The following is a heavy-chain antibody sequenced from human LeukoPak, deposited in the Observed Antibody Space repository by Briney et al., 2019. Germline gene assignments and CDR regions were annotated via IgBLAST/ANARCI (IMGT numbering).Heavy chain of an antibody. V-gene: IGHV1-69*13. Sequence: ASVKVSCKASGVTFSNYAITWVRQAPGQGLEWMGGIIPIFGTANYAQKFQGRVTITADESTNTAYMNLSSLRSEDTAVYYCARSGQVHYYDSSGYLGDSWGQGTLVTVSS. CDR1: GVTFSNYA. CDR3: ARSGQVHYYDSSGYLGDS. CDR2: IIPIFGTA. J-gene: IGHJ4*02. D-gene: IGHD3-22*01.